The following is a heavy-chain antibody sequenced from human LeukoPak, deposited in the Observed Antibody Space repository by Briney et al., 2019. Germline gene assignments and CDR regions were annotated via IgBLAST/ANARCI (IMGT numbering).Heavy chain of an antibody. D-gene: IGHD3-22*01. Sequence: YRSKWYNDYAVSVKSRITINPDTSKNQFSLQLNSVTPEDTAVYYCARDQGIVVDPIWFDPWGQGTLVTVSS. J-gene: IGHJ5*02. CDR2: YRSKWYN. CDR3: ARDQGIVVDPIWFDP. V-gene: IGHV6-1*01.